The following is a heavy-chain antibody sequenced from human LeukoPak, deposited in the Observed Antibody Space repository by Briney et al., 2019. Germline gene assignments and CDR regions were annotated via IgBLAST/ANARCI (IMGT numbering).Heavy chain of an antibody. D-gene: IGHD3-22*01. CDR3: ARAVYYDSIGDAFDI. CDR2: ISAYNGST. Sequence: GASVKVSCKASGYSFTSNVISWVRQAPGQGLEWMGWISAYNGSTNYAQKLQGRVTVTTDTSTSTAYMELRSLRSDDTAVYYCARAVYYDSIGDAFDIWGQGTMVTVSS. CDR1: GYSFTSNV. J-gene: IGHJ3*02. V-gene: IGHV1-18*01.